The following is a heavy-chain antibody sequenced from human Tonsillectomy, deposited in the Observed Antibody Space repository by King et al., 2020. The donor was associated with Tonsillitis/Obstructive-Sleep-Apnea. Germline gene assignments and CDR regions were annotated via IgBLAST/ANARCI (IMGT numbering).Heavy chain of an antibody. CDR2: IYYSGST. Sequence: VQLQESGPGLVKPSETLSLTCTVSGGSISSYYWSWIRQPPGKGLEWIGYIYYSGSTNYNPSLKSRVTISVDTSKNQFSLKLSSVTAADTAVYYCARVDCSSTSCYCNYWGQGTLVTVSS. V-gene: IGHV4-59*01. D-gene: IGHD2-2*01. CDR3: ARVDCSSTSCYCNY. J-gene: IGHJ4*02. CDR1: GGSISSYY.